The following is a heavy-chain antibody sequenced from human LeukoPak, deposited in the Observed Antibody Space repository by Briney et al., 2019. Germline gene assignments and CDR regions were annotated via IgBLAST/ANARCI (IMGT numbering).Heavy chain of an antibody. V-gene: IGHV4-34*01. Sequence: SETLSLTCAVYGGSFSGYYWSWIRQPPGKGLEWIGETNHSGSTNYNPSLKSRVTISVDTSKNQFSLKLSSVTAADTAVYYCAFYDILTGYFGYWGQGTLVTVSS. J-gene: IGHJ4*02. CDR2: TNHSGST. CDR1: GGSFSGYY. D-gene: IGHD3-9*01. CDR3: AFYDILTGYFGY.